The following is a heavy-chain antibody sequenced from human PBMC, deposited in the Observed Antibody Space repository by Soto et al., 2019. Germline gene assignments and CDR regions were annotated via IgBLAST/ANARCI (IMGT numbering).Heavy chain of an antibody. CDR3: AREVGGYKNYYDYAVDV. J-gene: IGHJ6*02. V-gene: IGHV4-31*03. CDR1: GGSINVGGNY. D-gene: IGHD2-15*01. CDR2: IYHSGNT. Sequence: QVQLQESGPGLVKPSETLSLTCTVSGGSINVGGNYWTWIRQHPGKGLEWIGNIYHSGNTHYNPSLKSRLTISLVTSKNQFSLRLNSVTAADTAVYYCAREVGGYKNYYDYAVDVWGQGTAVTVSS.